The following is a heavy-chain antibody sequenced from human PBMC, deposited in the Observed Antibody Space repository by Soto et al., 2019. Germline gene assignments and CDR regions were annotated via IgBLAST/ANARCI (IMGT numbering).Heavy chain of an antibody. CDR1: GYTLTSYY. CDR2: INPRGGST. V-gene: IGHV1-46*01. CDR3: ARGTEGSWVWWLTH. Sequence: QVQLVQSGADVKKPGSSVKVSCKASGYTLTSYYIHWVRQAPGQGLEWMGVINPRGGSTNYAQKFQGRVTMTRDTSTSTVYMELSSLRSEDTAVYYCARGTEGSWVWWLTHWGQGTLVTVSS. D-gene: IGHD5-12*01. J-gene: IGHJ4*02.